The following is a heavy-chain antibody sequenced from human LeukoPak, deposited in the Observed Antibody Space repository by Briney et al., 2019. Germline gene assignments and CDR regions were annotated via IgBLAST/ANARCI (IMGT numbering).Heavy chain of an antibody. D-gene: IGHD3-3*01. J-gene: IGHJ3*02. CDR3: AREYDFWSGYIPIDAFDI. Sequence: PSETLSLTCTVSGGSISSYYWSWIRQPPGKGLEWIGYIYYSGSTNYNPSLKSRVTISVDTSKNQFSLKLSSVTAADTAVYYCAREYDFWSGYIPIDAFDIWGQGTMVTVSS. V-gene: IGHV4-59*08. CDR1: GGSISSYY. CDR2: IYYSGST.